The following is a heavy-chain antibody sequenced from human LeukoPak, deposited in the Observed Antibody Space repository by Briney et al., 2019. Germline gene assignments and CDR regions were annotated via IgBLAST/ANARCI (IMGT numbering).Heavy chain of an antibody. V-gene: IGHV1-69*06. CDR2: IIPIFGTA. CDR1: GGTFSSYA. CDR3: ARTGASYYYDSSGGNFDY. Sequence: SVKVSCKASGGTFSSYAISWVRQAPGQGLEWTGGIIPIFGTANYAQKFQGRVTITADKSTSTAYMELSSLRSEDTAVYYCARTGASYYYDSSGGNFDYWGQGTLVTVSS. J-gene: IGHJ4*02. D-gene: IGHD3-22*01.